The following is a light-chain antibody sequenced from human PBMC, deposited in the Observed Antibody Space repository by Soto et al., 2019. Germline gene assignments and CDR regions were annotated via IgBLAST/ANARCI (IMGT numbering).Light chain of an antibody. CDR3: SSYTSSSTLFVV. CDR2: EVS. CDR1: SSDVGGYNY. J-gene: IGLJ2*01. V-gene: IGLV2-14*01. Sequence: QSALTQPASVSXSPGQSITIXCTGTSSDVGGYNYVSWYQQHPGKAPKLMIYEVSNRPSGVSNRFSGSKSGNTASLTISGLQAEDEADYYCSSYTSSSTLFVVFGGGTKLTVL.